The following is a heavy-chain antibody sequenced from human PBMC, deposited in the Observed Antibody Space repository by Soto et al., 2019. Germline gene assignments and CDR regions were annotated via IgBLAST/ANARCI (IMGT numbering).Heavy chain of an antibody. Sequence: QITLKESGPPLVKPTQTLTLTCTFSGFSLSTSGVGVGWIRQPPGKALEWLALIYWDDDKRYSPSLKSRLTITKYTSKNTVVLTMTNLDPVDTATYYCPHSESSGYYSMPSDYWGQGTLVTVSS. V-gene: IGHV2-5*02. D-gene: IGHD3-22*01. CDR3: PHSESSGYYSMPSDY. J-gene: IGHJ4*02. CDR2: IYWDDDK. CDR1: GFSLSTSGVG.